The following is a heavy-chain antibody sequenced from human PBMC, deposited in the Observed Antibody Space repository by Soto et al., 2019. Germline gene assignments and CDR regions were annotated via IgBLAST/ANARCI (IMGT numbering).Heavy chain of an antibody. V-gene: IGHV5-10-1*01. CDR1: GHHSSTYR. CDR2: IAPTAHDT. Sequence: GEALKISCTGSGHHSSTYRIRCVRLLPGRGLPWMAKIAPTAHDTNYSPGFQVRVSIPADKSIDPSYLQGSSLKASDTAIYYRARHFLGRLPSGGFYPWGHETLVTIS. CDR3: ARHFLGRLPSGGFYP. J-gene: IGHJ5*02. D-gene: IGHD3-16*01.